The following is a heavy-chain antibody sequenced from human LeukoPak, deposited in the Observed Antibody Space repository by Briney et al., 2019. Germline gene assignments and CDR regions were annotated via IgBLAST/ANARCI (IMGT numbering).Heavy chain of an antibody. D-gene: IGHD3-9*01. CDR2: ISSSGSTI. Sequence: GGSLTLSCAASGFTFSSYEMNWVRQSPGKGLEWVSYISSSGSTIYYADSVKGRFTISRDNAKNSLYLQMNSLRAEHTAVYYCEALRLTGYYPPGYYGMDVWGQGTTVTVSS. J-gene: IGHJ6*02. V-gene: IGHV3-48*03. CDR1: GFTFSSYE. CDR3: EALRLTGYYPPGYYGMDV.